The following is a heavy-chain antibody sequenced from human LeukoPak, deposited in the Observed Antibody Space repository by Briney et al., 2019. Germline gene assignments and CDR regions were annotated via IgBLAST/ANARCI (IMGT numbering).Heavy chain of an antibody. CDR3: AKVGGGYDYRFEDY. Sequence: PGGSLRLSCAASGFTFSSYGMHWVRQAPGKGLEWVAVIWYDGSNKYYADSVKGRFTISRDNSKNTLYLQMNSPRAEDTAVYYCAKVGGGYDYRFEDYWGQGTLVTVSS. J-gene: IGHJ4*02. D-gene: IGHD5-12*01. CDR1: GFTFSSYG. V-gene: IGHV3-33*06. CDR2: IWYDGSNK.